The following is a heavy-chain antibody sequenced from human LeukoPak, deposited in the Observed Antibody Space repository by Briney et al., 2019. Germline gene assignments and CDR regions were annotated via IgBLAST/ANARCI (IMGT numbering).Heavy chain of an antibody. J-gene: IGHJ6*03. D-gene: IGHD2-2*02. CDR3: ASQDIVVVPAAIKDLPNYYYYYMDV. CDR1: GASVNTYY. Sequence: SETLSLTCTVSGASVNTYYWSWIRQPPGRGLEWIGFIHNGGITNYNPSLKSRVTLSLDTSRNQISLRLRSVTAADTAVYYCASQDIVVVPAAIKDLPNYYYYYMDVWGKGTTVTVSS. V-gene: IGHV4-59*08. CDR2: IHNGGIT.